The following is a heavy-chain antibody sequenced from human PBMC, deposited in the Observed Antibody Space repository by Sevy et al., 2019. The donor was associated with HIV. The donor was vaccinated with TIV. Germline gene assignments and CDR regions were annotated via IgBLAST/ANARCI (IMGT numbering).Heavy chain of an antibody. CDR1: GGSISSYY. CDR3: SRATTADWYFDL. D-gene: IGHD4-4*01. Sequence: SETLSLTCTVSGGSISSYYWSWIRQPPGKGLEWIGYIYYSGSTNYNPSLKSRVTISVDTSKNQFSLKLSSVTAADTAVYYCSRATTADWYFDLWGRGTLVTVSS. V-gene: IGHV4-59*13. J-gene: IGHJ2*01. CDR2: IYYSGST.